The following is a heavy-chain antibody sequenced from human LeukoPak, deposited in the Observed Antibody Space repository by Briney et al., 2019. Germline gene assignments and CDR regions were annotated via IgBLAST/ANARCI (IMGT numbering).Heavy chain of an antibody. J-gene: IGHJ4*02. D-gene: IGHD4-17*01. V-gene: IGHV1-69*05. CDR2: IIPIFGTA. CDR1: GGTFSSYA. Sequence: ASVKVSCKASGGTFSSYAISWVRQAPGQGLEWMGRIIPIFGTANYAQKFQGRVTMTRNTSISTAYMELSSLRSEDTAVYYCARGGLYDYGDYDDYWGQGTLVTVSS. CDR3: ARGGLYDYGDYDDY.